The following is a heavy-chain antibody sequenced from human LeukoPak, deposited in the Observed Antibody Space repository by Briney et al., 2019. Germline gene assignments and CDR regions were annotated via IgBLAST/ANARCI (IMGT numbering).Heavy chain of an antibody. CDR1: VFTFSTFA. D-gene: IGHD6-19*01. CDR2: ISDNGRNK. Sequence: GVPLRLSCAASVFTFSTFAMHGVPQPPGKGLEGVADISDNGRNKYYGVSVKDRFTIYRDNSKNTMYLQMNSLRAEDTAIYYCARNQWLSDYWGQGALVAVSS. J-gene: IGHJ4*02. V-gene: IGHV3-30*04. CDR3: ARNQWLSDY.